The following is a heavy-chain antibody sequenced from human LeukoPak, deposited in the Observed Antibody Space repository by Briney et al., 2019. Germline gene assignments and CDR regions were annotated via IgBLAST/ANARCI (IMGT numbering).Heavy chain of an antibody. CDR1: GFTFRRYG. Sequence: GRTLRLSCVASGFTFRRYGMHWVRQTPGKGLEWVAVISHDGSNKHYADSVKGRFTISRDNSKKTLYLQMNSLRAEDTAVYYCAKAHRDWYLGVFQIWGQGTMVTVSS. CDR2: ISHDGSNK. D-gene: IGHD3-9*01. V-gene: IGHV3-30*18. J-gene: IGHJ3*02. CDR3: AKAHRDWYLGVFQI.